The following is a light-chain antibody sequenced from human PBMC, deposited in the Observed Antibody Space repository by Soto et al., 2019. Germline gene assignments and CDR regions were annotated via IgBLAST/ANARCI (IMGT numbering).Light chain of an antibody. CDR1: QSISSW. CDR3: QQCYIHWT. CDR2: DAS. V-gene: IGKV1-5*01. Sequence: DIQMTQSPSTLSASVGASVTITCRASQSISSWLAWYQQKPGKAPNLLIYDASSLESGVPSRFSGSGSGTEFTLTIRSLQPDDFATYYCQQCYIHWTFGPGTKVDIK. J-gene: IGKJ1*01.